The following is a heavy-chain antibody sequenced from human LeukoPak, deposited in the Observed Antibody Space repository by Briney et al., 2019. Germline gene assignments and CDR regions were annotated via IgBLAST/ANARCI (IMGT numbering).Heavy chain of an antibody. D-gene: IGHD4-23*01. CDR3: ASLSTTVDYGGNLFDY. Sequence: GGSLRLSCAASGFTFSSYAMSWVRQAPGKGLEWVSAISGSGGSTYYADSVKGRFTISRDNSKNTLYLQMNSLRAEDTAVYYCASLSTTVDYGGNLFDYWGQGTLVTVSS. CDR1: GFTFSSYA. J-gene: IGHJ4*02. CDR2: ISGSGGST. V-gene: IGHV3-23*01.